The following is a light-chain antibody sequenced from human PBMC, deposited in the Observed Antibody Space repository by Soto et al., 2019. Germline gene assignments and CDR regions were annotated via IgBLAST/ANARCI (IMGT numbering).Light chain of an antibody. CDR3: SSYTSSSTVV. CDR2: DVS. Sequence: QSVLTQPASVSGSPGQSITISCTGTSSDVGGYQFVSWYQHQPGKAPKLMIFDVSNRPPGVSDRFSGSKSGNTASLTISGLQAEDEADYYCSSYTSSSTVVFGGGTKVTVL. CDR1: SSDVGGYQF. V-gene: IGLV2-14*03. J-gene: IGLJ2*01.